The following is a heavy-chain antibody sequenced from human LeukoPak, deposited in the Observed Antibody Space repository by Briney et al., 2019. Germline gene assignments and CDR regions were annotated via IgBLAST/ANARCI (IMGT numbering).Heavy chain of an antibody. CDR2: INPKSGGT. CDR1: GYTFTGYY. J-gene: IGHJ4*02. CDR3: ARDEGWNYVNYFDY. V-gene: IGHV1-2*02. Sequence: GASVKVSCKTSGYTFTGYYMHWVRQAPGQGLAWMGWINPKSGGTHYEQKFRGRVTMTRDTSISTAYMELSRLRSDDTAVDYCARDEGWNYVNYFDYWGQGTLVTVSS. D-gene: IGHD1-7*01.